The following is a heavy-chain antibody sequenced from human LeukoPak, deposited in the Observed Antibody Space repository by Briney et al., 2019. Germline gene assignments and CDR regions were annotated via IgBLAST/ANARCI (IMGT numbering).Heavy chain of an antibody. CDR1: GYTFTSYY. Sequence: ASVKVSCKASGYTFTSYYMHWVRQAPGQGLEWMGIINPSGGSTSYAQKFQGRVTMTRDTSISTAYMELSRLRSDDTAVYYCARGLRWYQFDYWGQGTLVTVSS. D-gene: IGHD4-23*01. CDR2: INPSGGST. CDR3: ARGLRWYQFDY. V-gene: IGHV1-46*01. J-gene: IGHJ4*02.